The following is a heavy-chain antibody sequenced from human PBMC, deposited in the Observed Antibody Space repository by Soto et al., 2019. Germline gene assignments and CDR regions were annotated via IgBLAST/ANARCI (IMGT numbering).Heavy chain of an antibody. Sequence: SETLSLTCTVSGGSISSYYWSWIRQPPGKGLEWIGYIYYSGSTNYNPSLKSRVTISVDKSKNQFSLKLSSVTAADTAVYYCARDNGIQLWLRDYRLTGTTQGIGAFDIWGQGTMVTVSS. J-gene: IGHJ3*02. D-gene: IGHD5-18*01. CDR1: GGSISSYY. CDR2: IYYSGST. CDR3: ARDNGIQLWLRDYRLTGTTQGIGAFDI. V-gene: IGHV4-59*01.